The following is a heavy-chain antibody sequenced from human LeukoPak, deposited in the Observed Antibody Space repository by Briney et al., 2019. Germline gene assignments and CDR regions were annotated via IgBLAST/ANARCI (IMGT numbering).Heavy chain of an antibody. CDR1: GGSFSGYY. CDR3: ARRAYCSGGSCRVQDWFDP. CDR2: INHSGST. J-gene: IGHJ5*02. D-gene: IGHD2-15*01. Sequence: MSSETLSLTCAVYGGSFSGYYWSWIRQPPGKGLEWIGEINHSGSTNYNPSLKSRVTISVDTSKNQFSLKLSSVTAADTAVYYCARRAYCSGGSCRVQDWFDPWGQGTLVTVSS. V-gene: IGHV4-34*01.